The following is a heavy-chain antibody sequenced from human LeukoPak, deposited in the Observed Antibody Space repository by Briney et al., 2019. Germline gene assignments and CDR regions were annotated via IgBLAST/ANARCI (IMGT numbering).Heavy chain of an antibody. CDR2: IYTSGST. CDR3: ARDPNSSGYYGIDY. J-gene: IGHJ4*02. V-gene: IGHV4-61*02. Sequence: KNSETLSLTCTVSGGSISSGSYYWSWIRQPAGKGLEWIGRIYTSGSTNYNPSLKSRVTISVDTSKNQFSLELSSVTAADTAVYYCARDPNSSGYYGIDYWGQGTLVTVSS. D-gene: IGHD3-22*01. CDR1: GGSISSGSYY.